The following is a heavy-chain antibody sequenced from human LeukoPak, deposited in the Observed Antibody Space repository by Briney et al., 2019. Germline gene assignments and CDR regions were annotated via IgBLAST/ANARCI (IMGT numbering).Heavy chain of an antibody. J-gene: IGHJ6*03. CDR1: GFTFSSYG. Sequence: GGSLRLSCAASGFTFSSYGMHWVRQAPGKGLEWVAAISYDGSNKYYADSVKGRFTISRDNSKNTLYLQMNSLRAEDTAVYYCAKDRGNYYYYMDVWGKGTTVTISS. CDR2: ISYDGSNK. CDR3: AKDRGNYYYYMDV. V-gene: IGHV3-30*18.